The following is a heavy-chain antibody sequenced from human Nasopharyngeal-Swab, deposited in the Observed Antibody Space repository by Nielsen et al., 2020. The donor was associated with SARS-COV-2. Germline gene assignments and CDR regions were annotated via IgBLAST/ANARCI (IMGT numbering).Heavy chain of an antibody. CDR2: IYYSGST. CDR1: GGSISSYY. CDR3: ARQDSWYYYYGMDV. Sequence: SETLSLTCTVSGGSISSYYWNWIRQPPGKGLEWIGYIYYSGSTNYNPSLKSRVTISVDTYKNQFSLKLSSVTAADTAVYYCARQDSWYYYYGMDVWGQGTTVTVSS. J-gene: IGHJ6*02. V-gene: IGHV4-59*08.